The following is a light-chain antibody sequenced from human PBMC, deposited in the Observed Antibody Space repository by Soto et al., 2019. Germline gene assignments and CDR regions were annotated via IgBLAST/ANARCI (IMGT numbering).Light chain of an antibody. CDR3: HQYNSWWT. V-gene: IGKV1-5*03. CDR1: QSISSW. Sequence: DIQMTQSPSTLSASVGDRVTITCRASQSISSWLAWYQQKPGKAPKLLIYKASSLESGVPPRFSGSGSGTEFTLTISSLQPHDFATYYCHQYNSWWTFGQGTKVEIK. CDR2: KAS. J-gene: IGKJ1*01.